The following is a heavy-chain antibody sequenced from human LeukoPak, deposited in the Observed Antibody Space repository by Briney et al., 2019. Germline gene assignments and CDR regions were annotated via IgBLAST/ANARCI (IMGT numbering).Heavy chain of an antibody. CDR2: ISYNGRKK. J-gene: IGHJ3*02. Sequence: GRSLRLSCAASEFSFAYYGMNWVRRAPGKGLEWVALISYNGRKKTYAESVKGRFTISRDNSQNTLFLEMNSLTADDTALYYCARTRVMAVSGPGPYDIWGQGTMVIVSS. CDR1: EFSFAYYG. V-gene: IGHV3-30*03. CDR3: ARTRVMAVSGPGPYDI. D-gene: IGHD3-16*01.